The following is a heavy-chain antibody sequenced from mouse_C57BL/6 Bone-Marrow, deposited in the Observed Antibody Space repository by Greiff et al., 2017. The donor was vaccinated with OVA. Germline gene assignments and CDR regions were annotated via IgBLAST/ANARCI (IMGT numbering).Heavy chain of an antibody. CDR3: ATYYYGSSYSAY. CDR2: IYPGDGDT. J-gene: IGHJ3*01. CDR1: GYAFSSSW. Sequence: QVQLQQSGPELVKPGASVTISCKASGYAFSSSWMNWVKQRPGKGLEWIGRIYPGDGDTNYNGKFKGKATLTADKSSSTAYMQLSSLTSEDSAVYFCATYYYGSSYSAYWGQGTLVTVSA. V-gene: IGHV1-82*01. D-gene: IGHD1-1*01.